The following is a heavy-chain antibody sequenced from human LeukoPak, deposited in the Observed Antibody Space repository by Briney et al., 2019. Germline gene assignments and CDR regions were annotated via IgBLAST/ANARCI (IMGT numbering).Heavy chain of an antibody. J-gene: IGHJ4*02. CDR3: AKDVAYTFDY. V-gene: IGHV3-30*02. CDR2: IHYDGYTT. CDR1: GFPLSTYG. D-gene: IGHD3-16*01. Sequence: GGSLRLSCVTSGFPLSTYGVHWVRQAPGSGLEWLAYIHYDGYTTNYADSVKGRFTISRENSKNTLYLQMNSLRTEDTAVYYCAKDVAYTFDYWGQGTLVTVTS.